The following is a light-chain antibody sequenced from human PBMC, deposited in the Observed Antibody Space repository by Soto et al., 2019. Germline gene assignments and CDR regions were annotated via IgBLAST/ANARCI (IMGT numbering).Light chain of an antibody. CDR2: GAS. V-gene: IGKV3-20*01. Sequence: EIVLTQSTGTLSLSPGERATLSCSASQSVSSSFLAWYQQKPGQAPRLLIYGASSRATGIPDRFSGSGSGTDFTITISRLEPEDFAVYYCQQYDTSPWTFGQGTKVEIK. J-gene: IGKJ1*01. CDR3: QQYDTSPWT. CDR1: QSVSSSF.